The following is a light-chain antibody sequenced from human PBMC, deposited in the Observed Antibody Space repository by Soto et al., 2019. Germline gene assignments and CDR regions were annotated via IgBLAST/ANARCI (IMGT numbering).Light chain of an antibody. J-gene: IGKJ1*01. CDR1: QSVSST. V-gene: IGKV3-20*01. CDR3: QQYSRSPPT. Sequence: EIVMTPSPATLSVSPGERATLSCRASQSVSSTLAWYQQKPGQAPRLLMYGISRRATGIPDRFSGSGSGTDFTLTITRLEPEDFAVYYCQQYSRSPPTFGQGTKVDIK. CDR2: GIS.